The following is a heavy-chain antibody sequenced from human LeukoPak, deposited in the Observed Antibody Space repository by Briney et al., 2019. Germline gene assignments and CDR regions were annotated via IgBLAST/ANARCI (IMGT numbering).Heavy chain of an antibody. D-gene: IGHD1-1*01. CDR1: GVCSSGYG. V-gene: IGHV3-33*01. Sequence: PGRSLRHSCAASGVCSSGYGMHWVRQAPGEGLEWVALIWYDGSKTYYGDSVKGRFTISRDNSKNTLYLQMNTLRAEDTAVYYCARGRGLNGPLSYVDYWGQGTLVTVSS. J-gene: IGHJ4*02. CDR3: ARGRGLNGPLSYVDY. CDR2: IWYDGSKT.